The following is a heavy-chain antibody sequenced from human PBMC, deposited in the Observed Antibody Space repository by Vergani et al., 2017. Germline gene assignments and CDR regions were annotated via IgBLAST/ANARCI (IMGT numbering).Heavy chain of an antibody. Sequence: QLQLQESGPGLVKPSETLSLTCTVSGGSISSSSYYWGWIRQPPGKGLEWIGSIYYSGSTYYNPSLKSRVTISVDTSKTQFSLKLSSVTAADTAVYYCAGGIAVAGTAVDYWGQGTLVTVSS. J-gene: IGHJ4*02. CDR2: IYYSGST. V-gene: IGHV4-39*07. CDR1: GGSISSSSYY. D-gene: IGHD6-19*01. CDR3: AGGIAVAGTAVDY.